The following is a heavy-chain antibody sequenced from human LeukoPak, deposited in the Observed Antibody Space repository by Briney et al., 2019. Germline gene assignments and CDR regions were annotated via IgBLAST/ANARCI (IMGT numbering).Heavy chain of an antibody. CDR1: GYSFTTYD. V-gene: IGHV1-8*01. Sequence: GASVTVSFTASGYSFTTYDINWVRQAPGQGQGWMGWMRPKKSDTGYARKFQDRVTLTWNISTDTAYMELNSLTAEDTAVYFCAGGPPEDTSSGYWGQGTLVTVSS. J-gene: IGHJ4*02. D-gene: IGHD3-22*01. CDR3: AGGPPEDTSSGY. CDR2: MRPKKSDT.